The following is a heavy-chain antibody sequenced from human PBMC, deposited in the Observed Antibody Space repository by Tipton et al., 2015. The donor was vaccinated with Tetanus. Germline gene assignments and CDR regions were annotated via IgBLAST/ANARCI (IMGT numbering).Heavy chain of an antibody. D-gene: IGHD3-10*01. Sequence: GLVKPSETLSLMCTVSDASIRSGGFFWNWVRQTPGKGLVWISRINPDGRRTNYADSVKGRFTISRDHAKNTVYLQMNSLRAEDTAVYYCARVKGTYNHYGLDVWGQGTTVTVAS. CDR1: DASIRSGGFF. J-gene: IGHJ6*02. V-gene: IGHV3-74*01. CDR2: INPDGRRT. CDR3: ARVKGTYNHYGLDV.